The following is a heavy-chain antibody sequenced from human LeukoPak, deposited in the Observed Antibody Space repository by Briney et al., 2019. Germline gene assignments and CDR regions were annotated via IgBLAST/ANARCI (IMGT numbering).Heavy chain of an antibody. CDR1: GFTFSSYW. V-gene: IGHV3-74*01. CDR3: ARDGPDSSGYYYFDY. D-gene: IGHD3-22*01. CDR2: INSDGSST. Sequence: PGGSLRLSCAASGFTFSSYWMHWVRQAPGKGLVWVSRINSDGSSTSYADSVNGRFTISRDNAKNTLYLQMDSLRAEDTAVYYCARDGPDSSGYYYFDYWGQGTLVTVSS. J-gene: IGHJ4*02.